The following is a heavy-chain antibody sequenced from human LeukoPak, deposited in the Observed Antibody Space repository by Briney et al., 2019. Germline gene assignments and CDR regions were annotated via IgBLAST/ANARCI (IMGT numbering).Heavy chain of an antibody. D-gene: IGHD1-26*01. Sequence: PSQTLSLTCTVSGGSISSGGYYWSWIRQPPGKGLEWIGYIYHSGSTYYNPSLKSRVTISVDTSKNQFSLKLSSVTAADTAVYYCARGEFGGIGYYYGMDVWGQGTTVTVSS. CDR3: ARGEFGGIGYYYGMDV. CDR1: GGSISSGGYY. CDR2: IYHSGST. J-gene: IGHJ6*02. V-gene: IGHV4-30-2*01.